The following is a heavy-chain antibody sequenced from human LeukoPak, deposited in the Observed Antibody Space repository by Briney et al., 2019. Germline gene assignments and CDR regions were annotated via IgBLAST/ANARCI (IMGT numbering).Heavy chain of an antibody. CDR1: GYTFTGHY. D-gene: IGHD6-19*01. V-gene: IGHV1-2*02. J-gene: IGHJ4*02. CDR2: INPNSGGT. Sequence: GASVEVSCKASGYTFTGHYMHWVRQAPGQGLEWMGWINPNSGGTNYVQKFQGRVTMTRDTSISTAYMELSRLRSDDTAVFYCATGPPGLSSGAGYWGQGTLVTVSS. CDR3: ATGPPGLSSGAGY.